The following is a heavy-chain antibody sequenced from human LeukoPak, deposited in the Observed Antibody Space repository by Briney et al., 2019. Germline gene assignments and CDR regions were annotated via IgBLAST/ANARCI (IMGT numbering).Heavy chain of an antibody. CDR3: ARGGGSQSKGLDN. CDR2: ISAYNGHT. D-gene: IGHD2-15*01. V-gene: IGHV1-18*01. Sequence: AASVKVSCKASAYKITSQGISWVRQAPGQGLEWMGWISAYNGHTNYAQKLQGRVTMTTDTSTSTAYMELRSLRTDDTAVYYCARGGGSQSKGLDNWGQGTLVTVSS. J-gene: IGHJ4*02. CDR1: AYKITSQG.